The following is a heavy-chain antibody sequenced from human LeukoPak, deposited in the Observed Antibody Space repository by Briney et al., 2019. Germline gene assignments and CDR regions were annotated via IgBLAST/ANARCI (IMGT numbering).Heavy chain of an antibody. Sequence: ASVKVSCKASGYTFTSYYMHWVRQAPGQGLEWMGIINPSGGSTSYAQKFQGRVTMTRDTSTSTVYMELSSLRSEDTAVYYCARVWSSGWYATRTSSEPAEGYWGQGTLVTVSS. D-gene: IGHD6-19*01. CDR1: GYTFTSYY. CDR2: INPSGGST. V-gene: IGHV1-46*01. J-gene: IGHJ4*02. CDR3: ARVWSSGWYATRTSSEPAEGY.